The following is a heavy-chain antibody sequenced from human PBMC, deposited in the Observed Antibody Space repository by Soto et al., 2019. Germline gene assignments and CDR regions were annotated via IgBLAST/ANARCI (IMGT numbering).Heavy chain of an antibody. Sequence: QVQLVQSGAEVKKPGASVKVSCKASGYTFTSYGISWVRQAPGQGLEWMGWISAYNGNTNYAQKLQGRVTMTTDTSTSTAYMELRSLRSDDTAVYYCARVGYCSSPSCYGEDYYYFMDVWGKGTTVTASS. CDR2: ISAYNGNT. CDR1: GYTFTSYG. J-gene: IGHJ6*03. D-gene: IGHD2-2*01. CDR3: ARVGYCSSPSCYGEDYYYFMDV. V-gene: IGHV1-18*01.